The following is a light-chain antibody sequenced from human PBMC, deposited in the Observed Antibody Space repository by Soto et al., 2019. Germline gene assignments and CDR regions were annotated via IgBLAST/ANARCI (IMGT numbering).Light chain of an antibody. CDR3: QQRSNWPPVT. Sequence: EIVLRQSPATLSLSPGERATLSCRASQSVSSYLAWYQQKPGQAPRLLIYDASNRATGIPARFSGSGSGTDFTLTISSLEPEDFGVYYCQQRSNWPPVTFGGGTKVDIK. V-gene: IGKV3-11*01. CDR1: QSVSSY. J-gene: IGKJ4*01. CDR2: DAS.